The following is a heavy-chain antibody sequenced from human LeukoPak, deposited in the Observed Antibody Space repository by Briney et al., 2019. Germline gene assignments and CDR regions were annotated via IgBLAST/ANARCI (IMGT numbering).Heavy chain of an antibody. D-gene: IGHD3-22*01. CDR1: GGSFSGYC. CDR2: INHSGST. Sequence: SETLSLTCAVYGGSFSGYCWSWIRQPPGKGLEWIGEINHSGSTNYNPSLKSRVTISVDTSKNQFSLKLSSVTAADTAVYYCARGRYYDSSGYYRRNFDYWGQGTLVTVPS. J-gene: IGHJ4*02. CDR3: ARGRYYDSSGYYRRNFDY. V-gene: IGHV4-34*01.